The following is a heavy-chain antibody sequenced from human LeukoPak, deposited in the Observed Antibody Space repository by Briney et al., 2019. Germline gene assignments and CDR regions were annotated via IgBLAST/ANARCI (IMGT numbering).Heavy chain of an antibody. CDR1: GYTFTNYG. V-gene: IGHV1-18*01. CDR3: ARDIVVVPAATHYYYYMDV. CDR2: ISADNGNT. D-gene: IGHD2-2*01. J-gene: IGHJ6*03. Sequence: ASVKVSFKASGYTFTNYGISWVRQAPGQGLEGMGCISADNGNTNYAQKLQGRVTMTTDTTTSTAYMELRSLRSDDTAVYYCARDIVVVPAATHYYYYMDVWGKGTTVTVSS.